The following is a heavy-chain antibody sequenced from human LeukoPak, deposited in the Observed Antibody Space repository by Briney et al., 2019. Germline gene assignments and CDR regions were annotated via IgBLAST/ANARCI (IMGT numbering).Heavy chain of an antibody. J-gene: IGHJ4*02. CDR3: ARLSSSGWSSCFDY. Sequence: ASVKVSCKASGYTFTGYYMHWVRQAPGQGLEWMGRINPNSGGTNYAQKFQGRVTMTRDTSISTAYMELSRLRSDDTAVYYCARLSSSGWSSCFDYWSQGTLVTVSS. CDR2: INPNSGGT. CDR1: GYTFTGYY. D-gene: IGHD6-19*01. V-gene: IGHV1-2*06.